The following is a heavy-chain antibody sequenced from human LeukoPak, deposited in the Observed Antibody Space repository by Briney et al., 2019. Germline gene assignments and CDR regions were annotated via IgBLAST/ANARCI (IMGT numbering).Heavy chain of an antibody. Sequence: ASVKVSCKASGYTFTSYGISWVRRAPGQGLEWMGWITVYNGNTNYAQKFQGRVIMTTDTSTSTAYMELRSLRSDDTAVYYCARTYHDYVWGSYRFDYWGQGTLVTVSS. CDR2: ITVYNGNT. CDR3: ARTYHDYVWGSYRFDY. V-gene: IGHV1-18*01. D-gene: IGHD3-16*02. J-gene: IGHJ4*02. CDR1: GYTFTSYG.